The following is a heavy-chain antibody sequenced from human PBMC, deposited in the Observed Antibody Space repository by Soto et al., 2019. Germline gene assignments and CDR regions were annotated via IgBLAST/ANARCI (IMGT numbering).Heavy chain of an antibody. V-gene: IGHV1-69*04. CDR3: ARERFLEWSTHCYYGMDV. D-gene: IGHD3-3*01. CDR2: IITFLGKP. Sequence: SVKVSCKASGGTLSSHSITWLRQAPGQGLEWVGRIITFLGKPNFAQKFQGRVTLTADRSTSTAYMELSSLRSEDTAVYYCARERFLEWSTHCYYGMDVWGQGTTVTAP. CDR1: GGTLSSHS. J-gene: IGHJ6*02.